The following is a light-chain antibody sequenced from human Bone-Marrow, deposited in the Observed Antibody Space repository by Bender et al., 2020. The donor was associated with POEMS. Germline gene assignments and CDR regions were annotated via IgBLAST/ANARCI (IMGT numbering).Light chain of an antibody. CDR2: INN. Sequence: QSVLTQPPSASGTPGQRVTISCSGSSSNIGTNPVNWYQQLPGTAPKLLIYINNQRPSGVPARFSGSKSGTSASLAISGVQSEDEADYYCAAWEDSLNGWVFGGGTKLTVL. CDR1: SSNIGTNP. J-gene: IGLJ3*02. V-gene: IGLV1-44*01. CDR3: AAWEDSLNGWV.